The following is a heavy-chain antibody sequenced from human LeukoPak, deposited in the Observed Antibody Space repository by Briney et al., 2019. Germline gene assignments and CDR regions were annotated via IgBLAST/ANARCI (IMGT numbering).Heavy chain of an antibody. CDR1: EFRFGSYA. J-gene: IGHJ3*01. V-gene: IGHV3-7*01. D-gene: IGHD2-8*02. CDR3: ARDSTGWQANAYDV. CDR2: IHQDGVDK. Sequence: GGSLRLSCAASEFRFGSYAMSWVRQAPRKGPEWVANIHQDGVDKDYVDSVAGRFPISRDNAKNSVYLEMNNLRVEDTAVYYCARDSTGWQANAYDVWGQGTMVTVSS.